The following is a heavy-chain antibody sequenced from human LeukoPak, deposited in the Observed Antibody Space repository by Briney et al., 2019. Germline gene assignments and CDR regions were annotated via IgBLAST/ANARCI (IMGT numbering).Heavy chain of an antibody. CDR1: GGSISSYY. Sequence: PSETLSLTCTVSGGSISSYYWSWIRQPPGKGLEWIGYIYYSGSTNYNPSLKSRVTISVGTSKNQFSLKLSSVTAADTAVYYCARSDYVAWFDPWGQGTLVTVSS. CDR3: ARSDYVAWFDP. CDR2: IYYSGST. D-gene: IGHD4-17*01. V-gene: IGHV4-59*01. J-gene: IGHJ5*02.